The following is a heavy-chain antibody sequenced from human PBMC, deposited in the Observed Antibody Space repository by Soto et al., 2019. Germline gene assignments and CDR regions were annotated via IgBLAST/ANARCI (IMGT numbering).Heavy chain of an antibody. CDR2: IYYSGST. CDR3: AREPRIAAAGTIDY. CDR1: GGSISSGDYY. D-gene: IGHD6-13*01. Sequence: TLSLTCTVSGGSISSGDYYWSWIRQPPGKGLEWIGYIYYSGSTYYNPSLKSRVTISVDTSKNQFSLKLSSVTAADTAVYYCAREPRIAAAGTIDYWGQGTLVTVSS. V-gene: IGHV4-30-4*01. J-gene: IGHJ4*02.